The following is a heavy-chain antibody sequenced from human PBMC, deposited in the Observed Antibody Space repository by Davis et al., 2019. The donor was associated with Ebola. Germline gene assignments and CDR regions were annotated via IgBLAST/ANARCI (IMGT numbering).Heavy chain of an antibody. CDR1: GFTFSSYW. D-gene: IGHD3-10*01. CDR2: IRQDGSEK. Sequence: GESLKIPCEVSGFTFSSYWMRWVRQAPGKGLEWVANIRQDGSEKQHVDSVKGRFTISRDNAKNSLYLQMNSLRVEDTGVYYCARFSRGELENYWGQGTLVTVSS. CDR3: ARFSRGELENY. J-gene: IGHJ4*02. V-gene: IGHV3-7*01.